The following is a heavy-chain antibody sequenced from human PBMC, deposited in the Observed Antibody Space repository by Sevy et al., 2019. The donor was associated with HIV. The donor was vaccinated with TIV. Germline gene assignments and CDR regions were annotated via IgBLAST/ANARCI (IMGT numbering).Heavy chain of an antibody. CDR1: GFTFTSYE. CDR2: ISNSGTTI. CDR3: ARDLPPSATTVPHFDC. D-gene: IGHD4-17*01. V-gene: IGHV3-48*03. J-gene: IGHJ4*02. Sequence: GESLKISCAASGFTFTSYEMNRVRQAPGKGLEWLSYISNSGTTIYYSDSVKGRFTISRDNARNSLYLQMSSLRAEDTAVYYCARDLPPSATTVPHFDCWGQGTLVTVSS.